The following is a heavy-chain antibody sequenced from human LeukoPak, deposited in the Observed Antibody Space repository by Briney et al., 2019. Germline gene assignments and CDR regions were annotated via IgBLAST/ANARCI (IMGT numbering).Heavy chain of an antibody. V-gene: IGHV3-30*18. CDR2: ISYDGSNK. J-gene: IGHJ5*02. D-gene: IGHD3-3*01. Sequence: GGSLRLSCAASGFTFSSYGMHGVRQAPGKGLEWVAVISYDGSNKYYADSVKGRFTISRDNSKNTLYLQMNSLRAEDTAVYYCAKDLGGVARNWFDPWGQGTLVTVSS. CDR3: AKDLGGVARNWFDP. CDR1: GFTFSSYG.